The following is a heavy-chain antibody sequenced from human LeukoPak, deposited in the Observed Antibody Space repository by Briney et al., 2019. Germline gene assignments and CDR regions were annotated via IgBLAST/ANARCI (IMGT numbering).Heavy chain of an antibody. CDR2: TVPILGIR. V-gene: IGHV1-69*04. CDR1: GGTFSSYA. Sequence: GASVKVSCKASGGTFSSYAISWVRQAPGQGLEWMGRTVPILGIRSYAQRFQGRLTITADKSTSTTYMELSSLRSEDTAIYYCARDREMATGAFDMWGQGTMVNVFS. CDR3: ARDREMATGAFDM. J-gene: IGHJ3*02. D-gene: IGHD5-24*01.